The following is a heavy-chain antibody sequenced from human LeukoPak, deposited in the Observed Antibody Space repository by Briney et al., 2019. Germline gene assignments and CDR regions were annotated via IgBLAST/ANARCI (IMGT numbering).Heavy chain of an antibody. D-gene: IGHD5-18*01. CDR2: INSDGSST. J-gene: IGHJ4*02. CDR3: AREGRGYSYAFEY. CDR1: GFTLNSYW. Sequence: GGSLRLSCAASGFTLNSYWMHWVRQDPGKGLVWVSRINSDGSSTTYADSVKGRFTISRDNGQNTLYLQMNSLRAEDTAVYYCAREGRGYSYAFEYWGQGTLVTVSS. V-gene: IGHV3-74*01.